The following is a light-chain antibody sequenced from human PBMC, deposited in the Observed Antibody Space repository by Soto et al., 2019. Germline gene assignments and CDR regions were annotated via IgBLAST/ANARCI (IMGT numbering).Light chain of an antibody. CDR3: QQRSNWPPIT. CDR2: DAS. J-gene: IGKJ5*01. Sequence: EIVLTQSPATLSLSPGERATLSCRASQSVSSYLASYQQKPGQAPRLLIYDASNRATGIPARFSGSGSGTDFTLTISSLEPEDFAVYYCQQRSNWPPITFGQGTRLEXK. CDR1: QSVSSY. V-gene: IGKV3-11*01.